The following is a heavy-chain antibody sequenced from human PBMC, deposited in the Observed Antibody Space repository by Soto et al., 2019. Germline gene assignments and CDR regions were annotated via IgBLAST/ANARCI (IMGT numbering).Heavy chain of an antibody. D-gene: IGHD3-22*01. CDR3: ARVKYYDRKFDY. Sequence: PGGSLRLSCAASGFIFTNYWMTWVRQAPGKGLEWVAIIKYDGNEKYYVDPVKGRFTISRDNAKNSVYLQMNSLRAEDTAVYYCARVKYYDRKFDYWGQGTLVPVSS. CDR2: IKYDGNEK. CDR1: GFIFTNYW. J-gene: IGHJ4*02. V-gene: IGHV3-7*05.